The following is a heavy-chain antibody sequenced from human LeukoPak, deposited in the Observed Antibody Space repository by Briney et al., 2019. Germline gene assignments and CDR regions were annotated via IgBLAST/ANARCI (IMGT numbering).Heavy chain of an antibody. Sequence: GASVKVSCKASGYTFANFAMNWVRQAPGHGLEWMGWINTNTGNPTYAQGFTGRFVFSLDTSVSTAYLQISSLKAEDTAVYYCARGPPYYYDSSGYYPDYWGQGTLVTVSS. CDR3: ARGPPYYYDSSGYYPDY. CDR1: GYTFANFA. J-gene: IGHJ4*02. D-gene: IGHD3-22*01. V-gene: IGHV7-4-1*02. CDR2: INTNTGNP.